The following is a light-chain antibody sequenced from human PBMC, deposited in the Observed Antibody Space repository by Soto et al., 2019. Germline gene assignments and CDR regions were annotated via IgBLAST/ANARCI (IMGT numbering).Light chain of an antibody. CDR1: QRVGSNY. Sequence: PGERVSLSCRASQRVGSNYLAWFQQKPGQTPRLLISGASTRATGIPDRFSGSGSGTDFTLTINRLEPEDFAVYYCQQYGSSPLITFGQGTRLEIK. V-gene: IGKV3-20*01. CDR3: QQYGSSPLIT. J-gene: IGKJ5*01. CDR2: GAS.